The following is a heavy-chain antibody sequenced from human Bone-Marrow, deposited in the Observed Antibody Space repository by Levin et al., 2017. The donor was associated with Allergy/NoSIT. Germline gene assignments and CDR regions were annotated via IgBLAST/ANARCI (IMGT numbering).Heavy chain of an antibody. CDR2: ISSSSSYI. Sequence: PGGSLRLSCAASGFTFSSYSMNWVRQAPGKGLEWVSSISSSSSYIYYADSVKGRFTISRDNAKNSLYLQMNSLRAEDTAVYYCARCLYGSGSYFLSAYGMDVWGQGTTVTVSS. D-gene: IGHD3-10*01. CDR3: ARCLYGSGSYFLSAYGMDV. V-gene: IGHV3-21*01. CDR1: GFTFSSYS. J-gene: IGHJ6*02.